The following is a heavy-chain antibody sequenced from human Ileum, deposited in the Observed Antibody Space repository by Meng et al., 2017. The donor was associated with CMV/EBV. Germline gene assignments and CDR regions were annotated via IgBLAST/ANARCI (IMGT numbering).Heavy chain of an antibody. CDR2: ISYDGSNK. Sequence: FTFSRYAMHWVRQAPGKGLEWVAVISYDGSNKYYADSVKGRFTISRDNSKNTLYLQMNSLRAEDTAVYYCARDPGYCSSTSCYRHLTNWGQGTLVTVSS. D-gene: IGHD2-2*01. V-gene: IGHV3-30*04. J-gene: IGHJ4*02. CDR3: ARDPGYCSSTSCYRHLTN. CDR1: FTFSRYA.